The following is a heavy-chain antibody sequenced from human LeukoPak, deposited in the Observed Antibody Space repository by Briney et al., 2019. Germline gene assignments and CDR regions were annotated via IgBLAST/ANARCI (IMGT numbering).Heavy chain of an antibody. CDR2: INAGNGNT. CDR3: ARERWDIVATEGFDY. D-gene: IGHD5-12*01. Sequence: GASVKVSCKASGYTFTSYAMHWVRQAPGQRLEWMGWINAGNGNTKYSQKFQGRVTIIRDTSASTAYMELSSLRSEDTAVYYCARERWDIVATEGFDYWGQGTLVTVSS. J-gene: IGHJ4*02. V-gene: IGHV1-3*01. CDR1: GYTFTSYA.